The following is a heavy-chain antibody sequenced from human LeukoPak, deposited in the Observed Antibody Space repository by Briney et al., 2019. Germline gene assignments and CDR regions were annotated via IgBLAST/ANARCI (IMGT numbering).Heavy chain of an antibody. D-gene: IGHD3-10*01. CDR2: IHHSGST. J-gene: IGHJ4*02. CDR3: ARDQDYYGSGSYGPDY. Sequence: SETLSLTCTVSGYSITSGHYWGWIRQPPGKGLEWIGSIHHSGSTFYNPSLKSRVTVAVDPSKNQFSLKLSSVTAADTAVYYCARDQDYYGSGSYGPDYWGQGILVTVSS. V-gene: IGHV4-38-2*02. CDR1: GYSITSGHY.